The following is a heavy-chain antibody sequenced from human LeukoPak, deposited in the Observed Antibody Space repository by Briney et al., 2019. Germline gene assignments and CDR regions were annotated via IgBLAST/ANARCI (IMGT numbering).Heavy chain of an antibody. CDR1: GFTFSDYD. J-gene: IGHJ4*02. Sequence: GGSLRLSCSASGFTFSDYDMNWVRRPPGKGLEWVSSISGLSTHIYYGDSVKGRFSISRDNAKNSVNLQMNSLGVEDTAIYYCGRAFPPLRTSSAGDLWGQGILVTVSS. D-gene: IGHD3-16*01. CDR2: ISGLSTHI. CDR3: GRAFPPLRTSSAGDL. V-gene: IGHV3-69-1*02.